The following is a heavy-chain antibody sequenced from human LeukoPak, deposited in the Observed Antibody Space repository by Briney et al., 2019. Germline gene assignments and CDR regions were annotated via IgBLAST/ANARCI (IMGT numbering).Heavy chain of an antibody. Sequence: ASVKVSCKASGYTFSSYGISWVRQAPGQGLEWMGWIGSDNDKTNYGQKFQGRVTMTTDTSTTTVYMELRSLRSDDTAVYYCARGRIITIYGVDHHDAYDFWGQGTMVTVSS. CDR3: ARGRIITIYGVDHHDAYDF. J-gene: IGHJ3*01. CDR1: GYTFSSYG. CDR2: IGSDNDKT. D-gene: IGHD3-3*01. V-gene: IGHV1-18*01.